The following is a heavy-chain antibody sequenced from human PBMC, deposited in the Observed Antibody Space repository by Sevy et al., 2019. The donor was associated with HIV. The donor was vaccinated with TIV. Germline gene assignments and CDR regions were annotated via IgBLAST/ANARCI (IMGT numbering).Heavy chain of an antibody. V-gene: IGHV3-30-3*01. CDR1: GFTFSSYA. D-gene: IGHD6-13*01. CDR3: ARENPPYSSSWYEVVSFDY. J-gene: IGHJ4*02. Sequence: GGSLRLSCAASGFTFSSYAMHWVRQAPGKGLEWVAVISYDGSNKYYADSVKGRFTISRDNSKNTLYLHMNSLRAEDTAVYYCARENPPYSSSWYEVVSFDYWGQGTLVTVSS. CDR2: ISYDGSNK.